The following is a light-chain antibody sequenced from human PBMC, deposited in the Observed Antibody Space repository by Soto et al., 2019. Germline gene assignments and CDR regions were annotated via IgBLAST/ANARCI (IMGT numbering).Light chain of an antibody. Sequence: QSALAQPASVSGSPGQSITISCTGASGYVGTYSLVSWYQQHPGKAPKVVIYEGHKRPSGVPDRFSGSTSVNTASLTISGLQAEDEADYYCSSFASTHTYVFGTGTKVTVL. CDR2: EGH. CDR1: SGYVGTYSL. V-gene: IGLV2-14*02. CDR3: SSFASTHTYV. J-gene: IGLJ1*01.